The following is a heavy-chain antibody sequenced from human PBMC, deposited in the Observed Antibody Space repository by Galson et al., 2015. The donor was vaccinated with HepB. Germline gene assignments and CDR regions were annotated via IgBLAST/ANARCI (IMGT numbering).Heavy chain of an antibody. Sequence: SLRLSCAVSGFTFSNYAMSWVRQAPGKGLEWVSGISGGGNYTYYEDSVKGRFTISRDQSKNTLFLQMNSLRAEDTAVYYCAKGTNRQWLILDYWGQGTLVTVSS. CDR1: GFTFSNYA. J-gene: IGHJ4*02. CDR3: AKGTNRQWLILDY. CDR2: ISGGGNYT. D-gene: IGHD6-19*01. V-gene: IGHV3-23*01.